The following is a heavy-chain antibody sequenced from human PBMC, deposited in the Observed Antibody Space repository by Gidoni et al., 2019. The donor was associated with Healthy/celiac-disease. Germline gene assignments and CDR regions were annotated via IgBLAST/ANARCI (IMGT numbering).Heavy chain of an antibody. V-gene: IGHV3-30*02. D-gene: IGHD2-15*01. CDR1: RFPFRLSG. CDR3: AREDCSGGSCFVGLDY. CDR2: IRFDGSNK. J-gene: IGHJ4*02. Sequence: QVQLVESGGGVAQPGGSLRPSCPASRFPFRLSGMHWVRQAPGKGLEWVAFIRFDGSNKYYADSVKGRFTISRDNSKNTLYLQMHSLRAEDTAVYYCAREDCSGGSCFVGLDYWGQGTLVTVSS.